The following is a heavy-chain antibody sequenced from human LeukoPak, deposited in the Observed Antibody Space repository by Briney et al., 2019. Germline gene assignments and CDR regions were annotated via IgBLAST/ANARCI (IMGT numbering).Heavy chain of an antibody. Sequence: ASVKVSCKASGYTFTGQYMHWVRQAPGQGLEWMGWINPNSGDTNSAQKFQGRVTMTRDTSISTAYMELSSLRSDDTAVYYCARSYEEGLDYWGQGTPVTVSS. CDR1: GYTFTGQY. J-gene: IGHJ4*02. D-gene: IGHD3-3*01. V-gene: IGHV1-2*02. CDR2: INPNSGDT. CDR3: ARSYEEGLDY.